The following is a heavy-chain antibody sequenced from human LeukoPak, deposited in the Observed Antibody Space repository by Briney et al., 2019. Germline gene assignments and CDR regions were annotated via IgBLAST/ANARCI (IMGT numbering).Heavy chain of an antibody. V-gene: IGHV3-30*18. D-gene: IGHD4-17*01. CDR3: AKRPSDYGDYVSYFDY. CDR2: ISDDGRRK. CDR1: GFTFSNYA. Sequence: GSLRLSCEASGFTFSNYAMSWVRQAPGKGLEWVGVISDDGRRKDYADSAKGRFTISRDNSKDTLYLQMNSLRAEDTAVYYCAKRPSDYGDYVSYFDYWGQGTLVTVSS. J-gene: IGHJ4*02.